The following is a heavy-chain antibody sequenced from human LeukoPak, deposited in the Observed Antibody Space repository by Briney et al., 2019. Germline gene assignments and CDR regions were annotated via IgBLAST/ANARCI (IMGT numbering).Heavy chain of an antibody. CDR3: ARGVRRARLSLDY. J-gene: IGHJ4*02. Sequence: SQTLSLTCAVSGGSISSGGYSWSWIRQPPGKGLEWIGYIYHSGSTYYNPSLKSRVTISVDRSKNQFSLKLSSVTAADTAVYYCARGVRRARLSLDYWGQGTLVTVSS. V-gene: IGHV4-30-2*01. CDR1: GGSISSGGYS. D-gene: IGHD3-22*01. CDR2: IYHSGST.